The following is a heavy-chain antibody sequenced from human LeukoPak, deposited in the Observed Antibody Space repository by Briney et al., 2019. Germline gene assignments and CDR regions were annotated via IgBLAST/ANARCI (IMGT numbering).Heavy chain of an antibody. V-gene: IGHV3-53*01. CDR3: ASYGYTIGWVRS. CDR1: GFTVSSNY. D-gene: IGHD6-19*01. Sequence: PGGSLRLSCEASGFTVSSNYMSWVRQAPGKGLEWVSVIYSGGSIYYADSVKGRFTISRDNSKNTLYLQMNSLRAEDTAVYYCASYGYTIGWVRSWGQGTRVTVST. J-gene: IGHJ4*02. CDR2: IYSGGSI.